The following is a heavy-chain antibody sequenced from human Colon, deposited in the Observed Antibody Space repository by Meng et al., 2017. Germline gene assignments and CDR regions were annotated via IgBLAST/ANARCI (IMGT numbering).Heavy chain of an antibody. D-gene: IGHD6-19*01. CDR1: GYSFTSYW. V-gene: IGHV5-51*01. CDR2: IYPGDSDT. J-gene: IGHJ5*02. Sequence: GESLKISCQGSGYSFTSYWIGWVRQMPGKGLEWMGIIYPGDSDTRYSPSFQGKVTSSADKSISTAYLQWSSLKPSDTAMYYCARRAYRTIAVVGGGNWFDPWGQGTLVTVSS. CDR3: ARRAYRTIAVVGGGNWFDP.